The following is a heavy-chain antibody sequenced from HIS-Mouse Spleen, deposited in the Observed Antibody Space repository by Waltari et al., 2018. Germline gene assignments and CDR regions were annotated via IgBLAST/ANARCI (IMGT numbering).Heavy chain of an antibody. D-gene: IGHD6-13*01. CDR2: IYYSGST. CDR3: AREIPYSSSWYDWYFDL. Sequence: QLQLQESGPGLVKPSETLSLTCTVSGCSISSSRYYWGWIRQPPGKGLDWIGSIYYSGSTYYNPSRKSRVTRSVDTSKNQFSLKLSSVTAADTAVYYCAREIPYSSSWYDWYFDLWGRGTLVTVSS. CDR1: GCSISSSRYY. V-gene: IGHV4-39*07. J-gene: IGHJ2*01.